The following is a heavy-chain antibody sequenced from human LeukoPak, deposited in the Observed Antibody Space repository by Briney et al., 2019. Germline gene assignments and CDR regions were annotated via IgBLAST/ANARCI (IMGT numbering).Heavy chain of an antibody. CDR2: IKQDGSEK. J-gene: IGHJ4*02. CDR3: ARDATHGPDSSGYYSDY. CDR1: GFTFSSYW. D-gene: IGHD3-22*01. Sequence: GGSLTLSCAASGFTFSSYWMSWVRQAPGKGLEWVANIKQDGSEKYYVDSVKGRFTISRDNAKNSLYLQMNSLRAEDTAVYYCARDATHGPDSSGYYSDYWGQGTLVTVSS. V-gene: IGHV3-7*01.